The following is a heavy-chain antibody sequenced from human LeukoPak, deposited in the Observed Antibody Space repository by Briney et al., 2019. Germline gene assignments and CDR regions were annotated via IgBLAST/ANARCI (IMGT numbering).Heavy chain of an antibody. J-gene: IGHJ4*02. V-gene: IGHV4-59*01. D-gene: IGHD3-3*01. CDR3: ASSVYYDFWSGYNY. CDR2: IYYSGST. CDR1: GGSISSYY. Sequence: SETLSLTCAVSGGSISSYYWSWIRQPPGKGLEWIWYIYYSGSTNYIPSLKSRVTISVDTSKNQFSLKLSSVTAADTAVYYCASSVYYDFWSGYNYWGQGTLVTVSS.